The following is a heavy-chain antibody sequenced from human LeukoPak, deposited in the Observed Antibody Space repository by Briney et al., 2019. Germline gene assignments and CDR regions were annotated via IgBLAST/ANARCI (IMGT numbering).Heavy chain of an antibody. Sequence: SETLSLTCTVSGGSISSYYWSWIRQPPGKGLEWIGYIYYSGSTNYNPSLKSRVTISVDTSKNQFSLKLSSVTAADTAVCYCARHLRLGELSSPPDYWGQGTLVTVSS. CDR3: ARHLRLGELSSPPDY. CDR2: IYYSGST. CDR1: GGSISSYY. V-gene: IGHV4-59*08. J-gene: IGHJ4*02. D-gene: IGHD3-16*02.